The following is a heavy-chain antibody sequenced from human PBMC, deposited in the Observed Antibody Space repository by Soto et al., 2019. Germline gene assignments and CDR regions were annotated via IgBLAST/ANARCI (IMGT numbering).Heavy chain of an antibody. V-gene: IGHV3-11*01. CDR3: ARDSRSFWKGYYRRYDYYGMDV. CDR2: TGRSLYPI. CDR1: GFSFSDYY. D-gene: IGHD3-3*01. Sequence: HVQLVESGGGLVEPGGSLRLSCAASGFSFSDYYVNWIRQAPGKGLEWISYTGRSLYPIYYADSVKGRFSISRDSAKNSVFLQMNSLRVEDTAVYYCARDSRSFWKGYYRRYDYYGMDVWGRGTTVIVSS. J-gene: IGHJ6*02.